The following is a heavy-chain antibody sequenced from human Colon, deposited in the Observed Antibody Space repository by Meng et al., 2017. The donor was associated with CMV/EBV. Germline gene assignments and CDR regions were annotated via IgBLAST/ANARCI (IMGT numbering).Heavy chain of an antibody. Sequence: YSMNWVRQAPGKGLEWVSSISNSGSSKNYADSVKGRFTISRDNAQNSLYLQINSLRAEDTAVYYCARVAITDQYCSTTSCRDDAFDVWGQGTMVTVSS. CDR1: YS. J-gene: IGHJ3*01. CDR2: ISNSGSSK. CDR3: ARVAITDQYCSTTSCRDDAFDV. D-gene: IGHD2-2*01. V-gene: IGHV3-21*01.